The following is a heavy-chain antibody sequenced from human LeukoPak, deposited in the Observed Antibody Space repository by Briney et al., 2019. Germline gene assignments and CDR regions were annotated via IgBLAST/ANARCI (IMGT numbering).Heavy chain of an antibody. CDR1: GFTFSNYL. V-gene: IGHV3-7*01. Sequence: PGGSLRLSCAASGFTFSNYLMSWVRQAPGKGLEWVANIKQDGSERYYVDSVKGRFTISRDNAKNSLYLQMNSLRAEGTAVYYCARYGGSYYFDNWGQGTLVTVSS. CDR2: IKQDGSER. CDR3: ARYGGSYYFDN. D-gene: IGHD1-26*01. J-gene: IGHJ4*02.